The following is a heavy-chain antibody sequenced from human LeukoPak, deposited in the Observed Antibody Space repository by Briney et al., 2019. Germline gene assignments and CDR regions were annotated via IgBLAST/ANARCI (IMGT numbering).Heavy chain of an antibody. D-gene: IGHD4-17*01. J-gene: IGHJ4*02. V-gene: IGHV3-53*01. Sequence: GGSLRLSCAISGLTVNDNYISWVRQAPGKGLAWVSLIFPDGQTYYADFVQGRVSISIDMSRNTLFLDMSSLRAEDTAVFFCARAKPVYGDFDYWGQGTLVTVSS. CDR1: GLTVNDNY. CDR2: IFPDGQT. CDR3: ARAKPVYGDFDY.